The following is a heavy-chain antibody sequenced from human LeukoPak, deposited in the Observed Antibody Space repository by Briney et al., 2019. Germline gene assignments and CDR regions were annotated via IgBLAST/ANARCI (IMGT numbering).Heavy chain of an antibody. CDR2: IRDDGSNK. Sequence: GGSLRLSCAASGFTFSSYWMHWVRQAPGKGLEWAAFIRDDGSNKYYADSVKGRFTISRDNSKNTLYLQMNSLRAEDTAVYYCAKDFLSSGYYSDYYYMDVWGKGTTVTISS. J-gene: IGHJ6*03. D-gene: IGHD3-22*01. CDR3: AKDFLSSGYYSDYYYMDV. V-gene: IGHV3-30*02. CDR1: GFTFSSYW.